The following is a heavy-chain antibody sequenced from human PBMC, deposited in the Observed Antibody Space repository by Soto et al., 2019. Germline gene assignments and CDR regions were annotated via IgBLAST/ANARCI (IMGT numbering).Heavy chain of an antibody. CDR3: ARVPMSDRYNHPSDY. V-gene: IGHV1-69*01. Sequence: QVQLVQSGAEVKKPGSSVKVSCKASGGTFSSYAISWVRQAPGQGLEWMGGIIPIFGTANYAQKFQGRVTITADESTNTAYMELSSLRSVDTAVYYCARVPMSDRYNHPSDYWGQGTLVTVSS. J-gene: IGHJ4*02. D-gene: IGHD1-1*01. CDR1: GGTFSSYA. CDR2: IIPIFGTA.